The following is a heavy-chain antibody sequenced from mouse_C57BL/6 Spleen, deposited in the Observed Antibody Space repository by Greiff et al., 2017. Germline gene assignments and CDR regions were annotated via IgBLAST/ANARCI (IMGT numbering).Heavy chain of an antibody. J-gene: IGHJ4*01. Sequence: QVQLQQPGAELVKPGASVKLSCKASGYTFTSYWMHWVKQRPGQGLEWIGMIHPNSGSTNYNEKFKSKATLTVDKSSSTAYMQLSSLTSEDSAVYYCARSYYGNYPYAIDYWGQGTSGTVSS. V-gene: IGHV1-64*01. CDR2: IHPNSGST. CDR1: GYTFTSYW. D-gene: IGHD2-10*01. CDR3: ARSYYGNYPYAIDY.